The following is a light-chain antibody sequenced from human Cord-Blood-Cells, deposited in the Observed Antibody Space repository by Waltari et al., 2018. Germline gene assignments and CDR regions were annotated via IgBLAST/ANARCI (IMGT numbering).Light chain of an antibody. CDR2: DES. V-gene: IGKV1-33*01. CDR3: QQYDNLSYT. J-gene: IGKJ2*01. Sequence: DIQMTQSPSSLSASVGDRVTITCQASQEISNYLNWYQQKPGKAPKLLIYDESNLETGVPSRFSGSGSGTDFTFTTSSLQPEDIATYYCQQYDNLSYTFGQGTKLEIK. CDR1: QEISNY.